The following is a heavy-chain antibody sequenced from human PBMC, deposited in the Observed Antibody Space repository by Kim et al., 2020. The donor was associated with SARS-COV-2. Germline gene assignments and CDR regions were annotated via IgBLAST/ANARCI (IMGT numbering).Heavy chain of an antibody. CDR3: ARIQYYYGSGSYSHDY. J-gene: IGHJ4*02. V-gene: IGHV4-59*01. CDR1: GGSISSYY. CDR2: IYYSGST. D-gene: IGHD3-10*01. Sequence: SETLSLTCTVSGGSISSYYWSWIRQPPGKGLEWIGYIYYSGSTNYNPSLKSRVTISVDTSKNQFSLKLSSVTAADTAVYYCARIQYYYGSGSYSHDYWGQGTLVTVA.